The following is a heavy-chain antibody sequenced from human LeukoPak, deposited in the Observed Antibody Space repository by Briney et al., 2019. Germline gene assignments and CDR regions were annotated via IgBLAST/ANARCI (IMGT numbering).Heavy chain of an antibody. CDR2: ISYDGSNR. Sequence: PGRSLRLSCEASGFTFSSYGMHWVRQAPGKGLEGVAVISYDGSNRYYADSVKGRFTISRDNSKNTLYLQMNSLRAEDTAVYYCAKGRVAAAGTGFGFDYWGQGTLVTVSS. J-gene: IGHJ4*02. D-gene: IGHD6-13*01. CDR3: AKGRVAAAGTGFGFDY. V-gene: IGHV3-30*18. CDR1: GFTFSSYG.